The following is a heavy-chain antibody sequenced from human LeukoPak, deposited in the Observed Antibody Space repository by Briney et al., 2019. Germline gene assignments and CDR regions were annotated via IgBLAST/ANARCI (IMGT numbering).Heavy chain of an antibody. J-gene: IGHJ4*02. CDR3: ARGRWFGELLDY. CDR1: GYTFTGYY. Sequence: ASVKVSCKASGYTFTGYYMHWVRQAPGQGLEWMGWISPNSGGTNYAQRFQGRVTMTTDTSTSTAYMELRSLRSDDTAVYYCARGRWFGELLDYWGQGTLVTVSS. D-gene: IGHD3-10*01. V-gene: IGHV1-2*02. CDR2: ISPNSGGT.